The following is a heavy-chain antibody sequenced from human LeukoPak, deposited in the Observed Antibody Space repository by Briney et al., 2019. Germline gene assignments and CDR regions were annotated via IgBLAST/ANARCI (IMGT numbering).Heavy chain of an antibody. V-gene: IGHV3-23*01. Sequence: GGSLRLSCEASGFSFNNYVMSWVRQAPGKGLEWVSAISGTGGGIYYADSVKGRFTISRDNSKNTLFLQMNSLRAGDTAVYYCAKRVFVATIWSAFDIWGLGTRVTVSS. CDR1: GFSFNNYV. CDR2: ISGTGGGI. J-gene: IGHJ3*02. D-gene: IGHD5-24*01. CDR3: AKRVFVATIWSAFDI.